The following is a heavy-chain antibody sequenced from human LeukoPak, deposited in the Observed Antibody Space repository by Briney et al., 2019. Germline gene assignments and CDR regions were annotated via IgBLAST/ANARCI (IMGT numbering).Heavy chain of an antibody. CDR3: ARDMGAAAPRGMDV. V-gene: IGHV3-33*01. J-gene: IGHJ6*02. D-gene: IGHD6-13*01. CDR1: GFTFSSYG. Sequence: PGGSLRLSCAASGFTFSSYGMHWVRQAPGKGLEWVAVIWYDGSNKYYADSVKGRFTISRDNSKNTLYLQMNSLRAEDTAVYYCARDMGAAAPRGMDVWAKGPRSPSP. CDR2: IWYDGSNK.